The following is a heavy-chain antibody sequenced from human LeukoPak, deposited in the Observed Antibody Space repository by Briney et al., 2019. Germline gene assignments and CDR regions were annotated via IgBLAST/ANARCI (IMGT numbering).Heavy chain of an antibody. CDR2: ISSSGTTT. CDR3: ARVGSSRGWFDP. Sequence: GGSLRLSCTGSGFTFSDHYMTWIRQAPGKGLEWISYISSSGTTTYYADSVKGRFTISRANAKTSVYLQMEGLRADDTAVYYCARVGSSRGWFDPWGHGTLDTVSS. CDR1: GFTFSDHY. D-gene: IGHD3-10*01. J-gene: IGHJ5*02. V-gene: IGHV3-11*01.